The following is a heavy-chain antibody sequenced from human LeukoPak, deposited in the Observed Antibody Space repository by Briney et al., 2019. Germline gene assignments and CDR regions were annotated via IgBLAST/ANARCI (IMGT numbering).Heavy chain of an antibody. CDR3: ARNRVVGAPNFDY. CDR2: IYHSGST. V-gene: IGHV4-59*12. J-gene: IGHJ4*02. D-gene: IGHD1-26*01. CDR1: GGSITNYY. Sequence: SETLSLTCTVSGGSITNYYWTWIRQPPGKGLEWIGYIYHSGSTYYNPSLKSRVTISVDRSKNQFSLKLSSVTAADTAVYYCARNRVVGAPNFDYWGQGTLVTVFS.